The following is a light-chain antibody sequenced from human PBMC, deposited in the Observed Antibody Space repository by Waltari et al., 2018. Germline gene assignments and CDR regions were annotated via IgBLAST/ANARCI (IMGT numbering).Light chain of an antibody. CDR3: QQTYTTPTWT. CDR1: QTISKY. V-gene: IGKV1-39*01. CDR2: AAS. Sequence: DIQMIQALPSLSASVGDRDTITCRARQTISKYLNWYQQKPGKAPKLLIHAASRLQSGVPSRFSGSGSETEFTLTITSLQLEDFAIYYCQQTYTTPTWTFGQGTRVEIK. J-gene: IGKJ1*01.